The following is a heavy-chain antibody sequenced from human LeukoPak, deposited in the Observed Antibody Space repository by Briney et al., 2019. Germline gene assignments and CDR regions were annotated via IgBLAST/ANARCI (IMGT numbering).Heavy chain of an antibody. CDR3: ARPYYYGSGSWAD. J-gene: IGHJ4*02. Sequence: SETLSLTCTVSGGSISSSSYYWGWIRQPPGKGLEWIGSIYYSGSTYYNPSLKSRVTISVDTSKNQFSLKLSSVTAADTAVYYCARPYYYGSGSWADRGQGTLVTVSS. CDR1: GGSISSSSYY. V-gene: IGHV4-39*01. D-gene: IGHD3-10*01. CDR2: IYYSGST.